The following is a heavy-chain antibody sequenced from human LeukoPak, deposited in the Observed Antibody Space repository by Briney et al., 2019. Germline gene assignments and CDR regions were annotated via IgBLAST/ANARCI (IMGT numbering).Heavy chain of an antibody. J-gene: IGHJ6*03. Sequence: GGSLRLSCAASGFTFDDYAMHWVRQGPGKGLEWVSGISWNSGSIGYADSVKGRFTISRDNAKNFLFLQMNSLRAEDTAVYYCAKSSGYGDYGYYYYYMDVWGKGTTVTISS. CDR2: ISWNSGSI. CDR3: AKSSGYGDYGYYYYYMDV. V-gene: IGHV3-9*01. CDR1: GFTFDDYA. D-gene: IGHD4-17*01.